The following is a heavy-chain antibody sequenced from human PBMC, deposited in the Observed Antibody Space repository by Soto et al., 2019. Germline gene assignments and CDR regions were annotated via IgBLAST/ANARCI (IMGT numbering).Heavy chain of an antibody. CDR2: ISYSGTT. CDR1: GASIRGDY. J-gene: IGHJ4*02. D-gene: IGHD6-13*01. CDR3: ARCIAAAGPIDY. Sequence: SETLSLTCTASGASIRGDYWSWIRQPPGKRLEWIAYISYSGTTNYNPSLKSRVTISLDTSNNQLSLKMTSVTAADTAMYYCARCIAAAGPIDYWGQGTLVTVSS. V-gene: IGHV4-59*01.